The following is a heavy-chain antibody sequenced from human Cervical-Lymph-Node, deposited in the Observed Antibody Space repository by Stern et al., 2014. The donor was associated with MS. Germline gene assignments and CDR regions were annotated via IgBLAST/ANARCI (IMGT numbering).Heavy chain of an antibody. CDR2: ISRGGNYT. Sequence: EVELLESGGGLVQPGGSLRLSCAASGFTLSNFDMSWVRQAPGRGLEWVSAISRGGNYTHYADSVKGRFTISRDNSENTLYVQMNSLRAEDTAVYYCATEIYDDGGRSWFDSWGQGILVTVSS. J-gene: IGHJ5*01. CDR3: ATEIYDDGGRSWFDS. CDR1: GFTLSNFD. D-gene: IGHD5/OR15-5a*01. V-gene: IGHV3-23*01.